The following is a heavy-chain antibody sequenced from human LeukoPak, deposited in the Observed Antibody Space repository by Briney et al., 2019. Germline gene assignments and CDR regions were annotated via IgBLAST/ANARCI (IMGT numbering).Heavy chain of an antibody. CDR3: AGGAGY. CDR2: ISASSGTR. CDR1: GFTFSDYY. V-gene: IGHV3-11*04. Sequence: GGSLRLSCAASGFTFSDYYMNWIRQAPGKGLEWLSYISASSGTRYYADSVRGRFTISRDNARNSLYLQMNSLRAEDTAMYYCAGGAGYWGQGTLVTVSS. J-gene: IGHJ4*02.